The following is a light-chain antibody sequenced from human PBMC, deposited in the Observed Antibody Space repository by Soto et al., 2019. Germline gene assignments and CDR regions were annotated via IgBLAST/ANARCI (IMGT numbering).Light chain of an antibody. CDR3: RSYTSRSTYV. CDR2: EAS. CDR1: SSDVGGYNY. Sequence: QSALTQPASVSGSPGQSITISCTGTSSDVGGYNYVSWYQQHPGKAPKLMIYEASNRPSGVSNRFSGSQSGNTASLTISGLQAEDEADYYCRSYTSRSTYVFVTGTKLTVL. V-gene: IGLV2-14*01. J-gene: IGLJ1*01.